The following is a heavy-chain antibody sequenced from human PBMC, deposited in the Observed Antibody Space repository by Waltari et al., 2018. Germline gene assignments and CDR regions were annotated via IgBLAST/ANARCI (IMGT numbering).Heavy chain of an antibody. V-gene: IGHV4-39*07. Sequence: QLQLQESGPGLVKPSETLSLTCTVSGGSISSSSYYWGWIRQPPGKGLEWIGSIYYSGRTYYNPSLKSRVTISVDTSKNQFSLKLSSVTAADTAVYYCARVRYGGNSGDYWGQGTLVTVSS. CDR2: IYYSGRT. J-gene: IGHJ4*02. D-gene: IGHD2-21*02. CDR1: GGSISSSSYY. CDR3: ARVRYGGNSGDY.